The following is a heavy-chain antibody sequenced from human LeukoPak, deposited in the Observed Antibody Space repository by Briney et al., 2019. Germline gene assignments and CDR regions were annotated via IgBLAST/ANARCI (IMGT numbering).Heavy chain of an antibody. CDR2: INPSGSST. V-gene: IGHV1-46*01. D-gene: IGHD3-10*01. J-gene: IGHJ3*02. Sequence: SCVKVSFQASGYTFTSYYMHWVRQAPGQGLEWVGIINPSGSSTSYAQKFRSSVTMTRYTCTSTVYMELSSLRSEDTTVYYCARGHMLLWFGELLGPGAFDIWGQGTMVTVSS. CDR3: ARGHMLLWFGELLGPGAFDI. CDR1: GYTFTSYY.